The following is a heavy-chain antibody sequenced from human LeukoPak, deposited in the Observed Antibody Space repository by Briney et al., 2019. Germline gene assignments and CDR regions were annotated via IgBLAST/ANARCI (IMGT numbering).Heavy chain of an antibody. CDR3: AREWQGWFGEFPPLDY. CDR1: GFTFSSYW. Sequence: PGGSLRLSCAASGFTFSSYWMSWVRQAPGKGLEWVANIKQDGSEKYYVDSVKGRFTISRDNAKNSLYLQMNSLRAEDTAVYYCAREWQGWFGEFPPLDYWGQGTMVTVSS. CDR2: IKQDGSEK. D-gene: IGHD3-10*01. J-gene: IGHJ4*02. V-gene: IGHV3-7*01.